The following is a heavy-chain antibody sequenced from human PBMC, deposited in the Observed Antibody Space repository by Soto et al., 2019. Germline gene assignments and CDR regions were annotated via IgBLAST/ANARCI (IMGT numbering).Heavy chain of an antibody. D-gene: IGHD6-13*01. CDR2: IYYSGST. V-gene: IGHV4-59*08. CDR3: ARRYSSSFDY. CDR1: GGSISSYY. Sequence: PSETLSLTCTVSGGSISSYYWSWIRQPPGKGLEWIGYIYYSGSTNYTPSLKSRVTISVDTSKTQFSLKLSSVTAADTAVYYCARRYSSSFDYWGQGTLVTVSS. J-gene: IGHJ4*02.